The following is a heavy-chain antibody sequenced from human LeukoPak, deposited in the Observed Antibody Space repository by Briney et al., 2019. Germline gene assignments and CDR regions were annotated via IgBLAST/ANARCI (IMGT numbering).Heavy chain of an antibody. Sequence: SETLSLTCTVSGGSVSSGSYYRSWIRQPPGKGLEWIGYIYYSGSTNYNPSLKSRVTISVDTSKNQFSLKLSSVTAADTAVYYCARGLTRWGQGTLVTVSS. D-gene: IGHD6-19*01. CDR3: ARGLTR. J-gene: IGHJ4*02. V-gene: IGHV4-61*01. CDR1: GGSVSSGSYY. CDR2: IYYSGST.